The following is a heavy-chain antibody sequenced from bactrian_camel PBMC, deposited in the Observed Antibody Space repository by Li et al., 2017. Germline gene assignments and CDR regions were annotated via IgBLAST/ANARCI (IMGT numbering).Heavy chain of an antibody. CDR2: INSGGDST. V-gene: IGHV3S40*01. D-gene: IGHD3*01. Sequence: DVQLVESGGGLVQPGGSLRLSCQASGFSFASYAMTWVRQAPGKGLEWVSGINSGGDSTYYADSVKGRFTISRDNAKNTVYLQMNSLKPEDTALYYCATHGYTWGYYYWGQGTQVTVS. CDR3: ATHGYTWGYYY. J-gene: IGHJ4*01. CDR1: GFSFASYA.